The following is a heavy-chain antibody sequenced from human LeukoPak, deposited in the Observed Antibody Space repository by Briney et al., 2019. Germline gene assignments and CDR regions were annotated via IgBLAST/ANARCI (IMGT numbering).Heavy chain of an antibody. V-gene: IGHV4-34*01. D-gene: IGHD2-21*01. J-gene: IGHJ4*02. Sequence: PSETLSLTCAVYGGSFSGYYWSWIRQPPGKGLEWIGEINHSGSTNYNPSLKSRVTISVDTSKNQFSLKLSSVTAADTAVYYCARAVMWWLYYFVYWGQGTLVTVSS. CDR3: ARAVMWWLYYFVY. CDR1: GGSFSGYY. CDR2: INHSGST.